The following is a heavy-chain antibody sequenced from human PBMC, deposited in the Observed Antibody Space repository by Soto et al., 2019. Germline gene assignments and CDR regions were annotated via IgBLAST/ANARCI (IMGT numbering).Heavy chain of an antibody. V-gene: IGHV4-34*01. CDR2: INHSGST. CDR3: AKLPRYGDPAVRNY. J-gene: IGHJ4*02. D-gene: IGHD4-17*01. CDR1: GGSFSGYY. Sequence: SETLSLTCAVYGGSFSGYYWSWIRQPPGKGLEWIGEINHSGSTNYNPSLKSRVTISVDTSKNQFSLKLSSVTAADTAVYYCAKLPRYGDPAVRNYWGQGTLVTV.